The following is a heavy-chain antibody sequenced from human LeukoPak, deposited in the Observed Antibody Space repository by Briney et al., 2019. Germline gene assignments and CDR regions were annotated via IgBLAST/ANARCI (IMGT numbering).Heavy chain of an antibody. Sequence: ALVKVSCKASGYTFTSFDINWMRQATGQGLEWMGWMSPNSGKTGYAQKFQGRVTMTTNTSISTAYMELSSLRSEDTAMYYCVRGIGVAGDYWGQGTLVTVSS. CDR2: MSPNSGKT. CDR1: GYTFTSFD. V-gene: IGHV1-8*01. J-gene: IGHJ4*02. D-gene: IGHD6-19*01. CDR3: VRGIGVAGDY.